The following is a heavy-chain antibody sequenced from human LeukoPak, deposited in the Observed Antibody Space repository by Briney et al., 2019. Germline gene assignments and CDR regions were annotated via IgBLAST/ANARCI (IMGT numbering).Heavy chain of an antibody. CDR3: AGNYGDYVPIDY. CDR1: GFTFSSYW. Sequence: GGSLRLSCAASGFTFSSYWMHWVRQAPGKGLVWVSRINSDGRSTSYADSVKGRFTISRDNAKNSLYLQMNSLRAEDTAVYYCAGNYGDYVPIDYWGQGTVVTVSS. J-gene: IGHJ4*02. D-gene: IGHD4-17*01. CDR2: INSDGRST. V-gene: IGHV3-74*01.